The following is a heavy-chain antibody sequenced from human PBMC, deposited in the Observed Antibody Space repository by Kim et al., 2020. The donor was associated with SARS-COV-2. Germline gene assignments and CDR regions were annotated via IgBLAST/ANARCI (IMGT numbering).Heavy chain of an antibody. CDR3: ARGGRGTYDFWSGYYQGMDV. CDR2: ISAYNGNT. V-gene: IGHV1-18*01. CDR1: GYTFTSYG. J-gene: IGHJ6*02. D-gene: IGHD3-3*01. Sequence: ASVKVSCKASGYTFTSYGISWVRQAPGQGLEWMGWISAYNGNTNYAQKLQGRVTMTTDTSTSTAYMELRSLRSDDTAVYYCARGGRGTYDFWSGYYQGMDVWGQGTTVTVSS.